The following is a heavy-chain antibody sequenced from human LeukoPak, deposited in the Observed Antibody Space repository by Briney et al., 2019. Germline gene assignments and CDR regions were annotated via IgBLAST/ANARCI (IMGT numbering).Heavy chain of an antibody. D-gene: IGHD6-13*01. CDR1: GDSISRYY. J-gene: IGHJ3*01. CDR2: ISYSGST. Sequence: SETLSLTCAVSGDSISRYYWTWIRQPPGKALEWIAYISYSGSTNYNPSLKSRLTISLDTSKNQFSLKLSSVTAADTAVYYCARLYIAAAYDAFDVWGQGTMVTVSS. CDR3: ARLYIAAAYDAFDV. V-gene: IGHV4-59*08.